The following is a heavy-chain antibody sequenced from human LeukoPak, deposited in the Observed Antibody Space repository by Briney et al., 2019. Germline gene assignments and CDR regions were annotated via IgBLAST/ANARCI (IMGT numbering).Heavy chain of an antibody. V-gene: IGHV3-74*01. D-gene: IGHD3-3*01. Sequence: GGSLNLSVKAPGFKFSSYWMHWFRQVPGKGLVWVAHINNPGTGTTYADAVKGRFTISRDNAKNTLYLQMNSLRADDTAIYYCARGSGGFDYWGQGTLITVSS. CDR1: GFKFSSYW. CDR2: INNPGTGT. CDR3: ARGSGGFDY. J-gene: IGHJ4*02.